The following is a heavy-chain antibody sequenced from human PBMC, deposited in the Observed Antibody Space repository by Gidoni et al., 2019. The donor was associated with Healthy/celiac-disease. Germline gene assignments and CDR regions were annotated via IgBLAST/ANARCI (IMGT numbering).Heavy chain of an antibody. V-gene: IGHV6-1*01. D-gene: IGHD4-17*01. CDR1: GDSVPSNSAA. CDR2: TYYRSKWYN. CDR3: ATSHHDGDYEGYVGTDFDY. J-gene: IGHJ4*02. Sequence: QVQLQQPGPGQVKTSQTLSLTCAISGDSVPSNSAAWNWIRQSPSRGLEWLGRTYYRSKWYNDYAVSVKSRITINPYTSTTQFSLQLNSVTPEDTAVYFCATSHHDGDYEGYVGTDFDYWGQGTLVTVSS.